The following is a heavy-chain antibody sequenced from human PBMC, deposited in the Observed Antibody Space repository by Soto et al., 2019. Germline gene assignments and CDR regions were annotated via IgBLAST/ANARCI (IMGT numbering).Heavy chain of an antibody. CDR1: GFTFSSYG. Sequence: GGSLRLSCAASGFTFSSYGMHWVRQAPGKGLEWVAVISYDGSNKYYADSVKGRFTISRDNSKNTLYLQMNSLRAEDTAVYYCAKDLGYCSGGSCYPGIRSWGQGTLVTVSS. J-gene: IGHJ5*02. V-gene: IGHV3-30*18. CDR2: ISYDGSNK. D-gene: IGHD2-15*01. CDR3: AKDLGYCSGGSCYPGIRS.